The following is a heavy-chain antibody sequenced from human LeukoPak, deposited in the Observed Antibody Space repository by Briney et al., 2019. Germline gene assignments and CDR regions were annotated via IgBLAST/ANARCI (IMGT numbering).Heavy chain of an antibody. J-gene: IGHJ3*02. CDR3: AREDPLYGLQSTPDVFDI. Sequence: SETLSLTCTVSGGSISSSSYYWGWIRQPPGKGLEWIGSIYYSGSTYYNPSLKSRVTISVDTSKNQFSLKLSSVTAADTAVYYCAREDPLYGLQSTPDVFDIWGQGTMVTVSS. V-gene: IGHV4-39*07. D-gene: IGHD5-24*01. CDR2: IYYSGST. CDR1: GGSISSSSYY.